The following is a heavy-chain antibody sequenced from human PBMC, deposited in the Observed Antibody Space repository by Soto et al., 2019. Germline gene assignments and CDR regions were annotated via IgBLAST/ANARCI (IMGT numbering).Heavy chain of an antibody. Sequence: QLQLQASGSGLVKPSQTLSLTCAVSGGSISSCGYSWSWIRQPPGKGLEWIGYIYHSGSTYYNPSLKSRVTISVDRSKNQFSLQLSSVTAADTAVYYCARCPPFYWGQGNLVTVSS. CDR1: GGSISSCGYS. CDR3: ARCPPFY. CDR2: IYHSGST. V-gene: IGHV4-30-2*01. J-gene: IGHJ4*02.